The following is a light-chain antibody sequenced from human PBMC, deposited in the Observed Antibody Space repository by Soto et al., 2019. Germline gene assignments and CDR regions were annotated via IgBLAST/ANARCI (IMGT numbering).Light chain of an antibody. Sequence: EIVMTQSPATLSVSPGERATLSCRASQSVGRNLAWYQQKPGQAPSRLIYGASTRATGIPARLSGSGSGTEFTLTTSSRQSEDFAVYSCQQYNRWPPLTFGGGTKVEIK. CDR2: GAS. V-gene: IGKV3-15*01. J-gene: IGKJ4*01. CDR1: QSVGRN. CDR3: QQYNRWPPLT.